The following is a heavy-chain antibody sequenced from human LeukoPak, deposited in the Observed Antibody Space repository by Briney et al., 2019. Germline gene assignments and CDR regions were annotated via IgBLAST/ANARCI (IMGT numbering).Heavy chain of an antibody. CDR1: GGTFSSYA. V-gene: IGHV1-69*05. J-gene: IGHJ6*03. CDR3: ATRPAITMVRGVIARPDYYYYYMDV. CDR2: IIPIFGTA. Sequence: SVKVSCKATGGTFSSYAISWVRQAPGQGLEWMGGIIPIFGTANYAQKFQGRVTITTDESTSTAYMELSSLRSEDTAVYYCATRPAITMVRGVIARPDYYYYYMDVWGKGTTVTVSS. D-gene: IGHD3-10*01.